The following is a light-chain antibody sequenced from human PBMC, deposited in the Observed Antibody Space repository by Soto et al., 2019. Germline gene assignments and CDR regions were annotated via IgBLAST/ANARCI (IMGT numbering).Light chain of an antibody. CDR2: EVS. V-gene: IGLV2-14*01. CDR1: SSDVGGYNY. Sequence: QSALTQPASVSGSPGQSITISCTGTSSDVGGYNYVSWYQQHPGRAPKLVIYEVSDRPSGVSNRFSGSTSGNTASLTISGLQPEDEGDYFCSSYTSTSTWVFGGGTQLTVL. J-gene: IGLJ3*02. CDR3: SSYTSTSTWV.